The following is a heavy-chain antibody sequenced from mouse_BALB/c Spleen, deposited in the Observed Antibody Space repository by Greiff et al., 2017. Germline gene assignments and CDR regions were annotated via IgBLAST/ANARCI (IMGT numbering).Heavy chain of an antibody. CDR1: GFDFSRYW. CDR3: ARLTTVVADWYFDF. CDR2: INPDSSTI. V-gene: IGHV4-1*02. Sequence: EVKLVESGGGLVQPGGSLKLSCAASGFDFSRYWMSWVRQAPGKGLEWIGEINPDSSTINYTPALKDKFIISRDNAKKTLYLQMSKVRSEDTALYYCARLTTVVADWYFDFWGAETTVTVSS. J-gene: IGHJ1*01. D-gene: IGHD1-1*01.